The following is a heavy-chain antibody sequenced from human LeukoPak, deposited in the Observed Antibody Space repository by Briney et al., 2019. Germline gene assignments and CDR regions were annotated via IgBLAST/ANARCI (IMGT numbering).Heavy chain of an antibody. CDR3: TRAPHPRCSSSGCYLDY. CDR1: GFTFGDYA. Sequence: PGGSLRLSCSTSGFTFGDYAMSWVRQAPGQGLEWVGFIQAKAYGGATKYAASVNGRFSISRDDSQSIANLQMNDLKTEDTAVYYCTRAPHPRCSSSGCYLDYWGQGTLVTVSS. CDR2: IQAKAYGGAT. D-gene: IGHD2-2*01. V-gene: IGHV3-49*04. J-gene: IGHJ4*02.